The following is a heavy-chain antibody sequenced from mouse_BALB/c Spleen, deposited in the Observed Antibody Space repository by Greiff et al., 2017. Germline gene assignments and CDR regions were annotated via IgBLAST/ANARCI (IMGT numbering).Heavy chain of an antibody. V-gene: IGHV5-4*02. CDR3: ARGPRSLAY. CDR2: ISDGGSYT. J-gene: IGHJ3*01. Sequence: EVHLVESGGGLVKPGGSLKLSCAASGFTFSDYYMYWVRQTPEKRLEWVATISDGGSYTYYPDSVKGRFTISRDNAKNNLYLQMSSLKSEDTAMYYCARGPRSLAYWGQGTLVTVSA. CDR1: GFTFSDYY.